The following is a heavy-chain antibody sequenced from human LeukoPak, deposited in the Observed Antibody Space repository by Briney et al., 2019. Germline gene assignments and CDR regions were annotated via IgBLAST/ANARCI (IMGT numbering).Heavy chain of an antibody. CDR2: IIPIFGTA. CDR1: GGTFSSYA. Sequence: ASVKVSCKASGGTFSSYAISWVRQAPGQGLEWMGRIIPIFGTANYAQKFQGRVTITTDESTSTAYMELSSLRSEDTAVYYCARVPDGYARGNRKSAFDIWGQGTMVTVSS. V-gene: IGHV1-69*05. CDR3: ARVPDGYARGNRKSAFDI. J-gene: IGHJ3*02. D-gene: IGHD5-24*01.